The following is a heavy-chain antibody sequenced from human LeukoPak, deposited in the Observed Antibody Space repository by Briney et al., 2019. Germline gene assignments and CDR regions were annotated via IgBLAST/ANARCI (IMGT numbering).Heavy chain of an antibody. J-gene: IGHJ4*02. CDR2: VYDRGGT. CDR1: GDFISRYY. Sequence: SETLSLTCTVSGDFISRYYWSWIRQSPGKGLEWIGYVYDRGGTNYNPSLKSRATISADTSKNQFSLKVTSVTAADTAVYYCARASDSGDWHLGYWGQGTLVTVSS. D-gene: IGHD2-21*02. CDR3: ARASDSGDWHLGY. V-gene: IGHV4-59*01.